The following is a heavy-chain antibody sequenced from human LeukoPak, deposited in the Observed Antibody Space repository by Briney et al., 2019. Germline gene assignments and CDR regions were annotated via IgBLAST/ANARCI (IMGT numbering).Heavy chain of an antibody. CDR3: ARVSSGYGWNYYYYMDV. J-gene: IGHJ6*03. V-gene: IGHV1-8*03. CDR1: GYTFTSYD. CDR2: MNPNSGNT. Sequence: ASVKVSCKASGYTFTSYDINWVRQATGQGLEWMGWMNPNSGNTGYAQKFQGRVTITRNTSISTAYMELSSLRSEDTAVYYCARVSSGYGWNYYYYMDVWGKGTTVTVSS. D-gene: IGHD6-19*01.